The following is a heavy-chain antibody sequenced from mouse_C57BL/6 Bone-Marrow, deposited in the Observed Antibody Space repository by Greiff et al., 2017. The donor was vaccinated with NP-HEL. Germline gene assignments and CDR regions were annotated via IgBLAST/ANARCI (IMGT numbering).Heavy chain of an antibody. Sequence: QVQLQQSGPGLVQPSQSLSITCTVSGFSLTSYGVHWVRQSPGKGLEWLGVIWRGGSTDYNAAFMSRLSITKDNSKSQVFFKMNSLQADDTAIYYCAKNSYYSNYVDYFDYWGQGTTLTVSS. CDR1: GFSLTSYG. J-gene: IGHJ2*01. V-gene: IGHV2-5*01. CDR3: AKNSYYSNYVDYFDY. CDR2: IWRGGST. D-gene: IGHD2-5*01.